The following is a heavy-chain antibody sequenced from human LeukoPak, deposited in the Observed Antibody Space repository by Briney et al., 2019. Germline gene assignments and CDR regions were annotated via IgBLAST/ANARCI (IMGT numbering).Heavy chain of an antibody. D-gene: IGHD6-19*01. CDR3: AREVGYSSGWDY. J-gene: IGHJ4*02. V-gene: IGHV4-59*01. CDR2: IYYSGST. Sequence: PSETLSLTCTVSGGSISSYYWSWIRQPPGKGLEWIGYIYYSGSTNYNPSLKSRVTISVDTSKNQFSLKLSSVTAADTVVYYCAREVGYSSGWDYWGQGTLVTVSS. CDR1: GGSISSYY.